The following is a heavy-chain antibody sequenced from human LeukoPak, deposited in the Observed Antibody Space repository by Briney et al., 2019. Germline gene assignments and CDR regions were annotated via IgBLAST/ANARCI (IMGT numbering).Heavy chain of an antibody. D-gene: IGHD6-6*01. CDR2: ISGSGVNT. CDR1: GFTFSSYW. V-gene: IGHV3-23*01. Sequence: GGSLRLSCAASGFTFSSYWMSWVRQAPGKGLEWVSGISGSGVNTYYANSVKGRFTISRDKFMNTLYLQMNSLRAEDTAVYYCARGRGLPVRPPNEGFLDYWGRGTLVTVSS. CDR3: ARGRGLPVRPPNEGFLDY. J-gene: IGHJ4*02.